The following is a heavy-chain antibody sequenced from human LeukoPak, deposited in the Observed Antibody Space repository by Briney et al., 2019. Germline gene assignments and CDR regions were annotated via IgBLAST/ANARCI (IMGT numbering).Heavy chain of an antibody. Sequence: PSETLSLTCTVSGGSISSYYWSWIRQPPGKGLEWIGYIYYSGSTNYNPSLKCRVTISVDTSKNQFSLKLSSVTAADTAVYYCASSGLPWYFDLWGRGTLVTVSS. D-gene: IGHD6-25*01. V-gene: IGHV4-59*01. CDR2: IYYSGST. CDR3: ASSGLPWYFDL. CDR1: GGSISSYY. J-gene: IGHJ2*01.